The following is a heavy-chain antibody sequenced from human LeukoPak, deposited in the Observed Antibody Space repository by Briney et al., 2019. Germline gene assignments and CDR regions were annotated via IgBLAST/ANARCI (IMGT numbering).Heavy chain of an antibody. D-gene: IGHD3-9*01. J-gene: IGHJ4*02. CDR1: GFTFSSYG. V-gene: IGHV3-48*01. CDR3: LSITILSAGFDY. Sequence: GGTLRLSCAASGFTFSSYGMSWVRQAPGKGLEWVSYISSSSSTIYYADSVKGRFTISRDNAKNSLYLQMNSLRAEDTAVYYCLSITILSAGFDYWGQGTLVTVSS. CDR2: ISSSSSTI.